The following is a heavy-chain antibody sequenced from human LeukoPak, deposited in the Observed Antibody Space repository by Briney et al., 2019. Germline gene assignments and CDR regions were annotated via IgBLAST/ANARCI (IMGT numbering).Heavy chain of an antibody. D-gene: IGHD5-18*01. J-gene: IGHJ4*02. V-gene: IGHV1-69*06. Sequence: SVKVSCKASGGTFSSYAISWVRQAPGQGLEWMGGIIPIFGTANYAQKFQGRVTITADKSTSTAYMELSSPRSEDTAVYYCARDVDTAMVGGYWGQGTLVTVSS. CDR3: ARDVDTAMVGGY. CDR1: GGTFSSYA. CDR2: IIPIFGTA.